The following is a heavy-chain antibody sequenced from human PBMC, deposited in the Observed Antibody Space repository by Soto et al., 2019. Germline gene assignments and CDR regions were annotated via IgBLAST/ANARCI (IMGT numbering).Heavy chain of an antibody. D-gene: IGHD3-10*01. CDR2: ISGGGDAT. CDR1: GFTFSGYA. J-gene: IGHJ2*01. V-gene: IGHV3-23*01. CDR3: ARKVSGSTGRPDLWYFDL. Sequence: EVQLLDSGGGLVQPGGSLRLSCEASGFTFSGYALTWVRQAPGKGLEWVSAISGGGDATFYADSVKGRFTISRDNSKNTLYLQLNNLRDEDTAVYYCARKVSGSTGRPDLWYFDLWGRGTHVTGSS.